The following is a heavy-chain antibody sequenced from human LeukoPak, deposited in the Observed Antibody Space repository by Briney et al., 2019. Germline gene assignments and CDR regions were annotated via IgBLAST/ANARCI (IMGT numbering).Heavy chain of an antibody. CDR3: ARPYYGSGGYYTYFDY. CDR1: GGSISSSSYY. Sequence: SETLSLTCTVSGGSISSSSYYWGWIRQPPGKGLEWIGSIYYSGSTYYNPSLKSRVTISVDTSKNQFSLKLSSVTAADTAVYCCARPYYGSGGYYTYFDYWGQGTLVTVSS. J-gene: IGHJ4*02. CDR2: IYYSGST. D-gene: IGHD3-10*01. V-gene: IGHV4-39*01.